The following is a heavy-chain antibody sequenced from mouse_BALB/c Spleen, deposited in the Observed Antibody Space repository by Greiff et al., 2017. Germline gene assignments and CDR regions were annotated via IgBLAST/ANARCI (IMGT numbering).Heavy chain of an antibody. CDR1: GYSFTSYW. CDR2: IYPGNSDT. CDR3: TRNALEGYAMDY. V-gene: IGHV1-5*01. J-gene: IGHJ4*01. Sequence: EVQLQQSGTVLARPRASVKMSCKASGYSFTSYWMHWVKQRPGQGLEWIGAIYPGNSDTSYNQKFKGKAKLTAVTSASTAYMELSSLTNEDSAVYYCTRNALEGYAMDYWGQGTSVTVSS.